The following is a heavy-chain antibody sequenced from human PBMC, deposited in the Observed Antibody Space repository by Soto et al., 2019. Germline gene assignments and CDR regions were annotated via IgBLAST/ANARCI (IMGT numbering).Heavy chain of an antibody. CDR1: GGSISSYY. D-gene: IGHD5-12*01. J-gene: IGHJ4*02. V-gene: IGHV4-59*08. CDR2: IYYIGST. Sequence: QVQLQESGPGLVKPSETLSLTCTVSGGSISSYYWSWIRQPPGKGLEWIGYIYYIGSTNYNPSLKSRVTISVDTSKNQFSLKLSSVTAADTAVYYCASQGRDRYNYVNYFDYWGQGTLVTVSS. CDR3: ASQGRDRYNYVNYFDY.